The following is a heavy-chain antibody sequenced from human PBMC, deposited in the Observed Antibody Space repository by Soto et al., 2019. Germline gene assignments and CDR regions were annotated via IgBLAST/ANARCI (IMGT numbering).Heavy chain of an antibody. Sequence: QVQLVESGGGVVQPGKSLRLSCATSGFTFRSYGMHWVRQAPGKGLEWLAVISNDGTKKFFADSVKGRLTLSRDNARNTLYLQINSLRAEDTAVYFCGKDTLDCSGGDCPLFYYYGKDVWGQGTTVTVSS. CDR3: GKDTLDCSGGDCPLFYYYGKDV. J-gene: IGHJ6*02. D-gene: IGHD2-15*01. CDR2: ISNDGTKK. CDR1: GFTFRSYG. V-gene: IGHV3-30*18.